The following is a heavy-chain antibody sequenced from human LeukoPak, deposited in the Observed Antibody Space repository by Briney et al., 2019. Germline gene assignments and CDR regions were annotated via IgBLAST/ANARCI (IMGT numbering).Heavy chain of an antibody. CDR2: ISHSGST. Sequence: SETLSLTCTVSGYSINSGYYWGWIRQPPGKGLEWIGTISHSGSTYYNPSLKSRVTISIDTSKNQFSLNLSSVTAADTAVYYCAREQEEIAVARFDYNYYMDVWGKGTTVTVSS. J-gene: IGHJ6*03. V-gene: IGHV4-38-2*02. CDR3: AREQEEIAVARFDYNYYMDV. D-gene: IGHD6-19*01. CDR1: GYSINSGYY.